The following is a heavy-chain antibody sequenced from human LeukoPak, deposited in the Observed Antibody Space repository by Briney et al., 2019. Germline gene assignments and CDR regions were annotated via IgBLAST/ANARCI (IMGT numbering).Heavy chain of an antibody. CDR3: AREISGTYYNPLGYMDV. D-gene: IGHD3-10*01. CDR2: IFTSGIA. CDR1: GGSIGIYY. V-gene: IGHV4-4*07. J-gene: IGHJ6*03. Sequence: PSETLSLTCTVSGGSIGIYYWNWLRQPAGKGLEWTGRIFTSGIANYNPSLKSRVTMSVDTSKNQFSLNLSSVTAADTAVYYCAREISGTYYNPLGYMDVWGKGTTVTVSS.